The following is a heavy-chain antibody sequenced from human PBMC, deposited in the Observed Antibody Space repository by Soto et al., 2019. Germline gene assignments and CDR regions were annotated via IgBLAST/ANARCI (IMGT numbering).Heavy chain of an antibody. D-gene: IGHD2-2*01. Sequence: ASVKVSCKTSGYTFSNYCITWVRQAPGQPLEWLGWISLYSDGTNYAQKFQGRVSMTTDTSTTTAYMELRSLRSDDTAVYYCARVVPGAEAWFGPWGQGTLVTVSS. CDR3: ARVVPGAEAWFGP. V-gene: IGHV1-18*01. CDR2: ISLYSDGT. J-gene: IGHJ5*02. CDR1: GYTFSNYC.